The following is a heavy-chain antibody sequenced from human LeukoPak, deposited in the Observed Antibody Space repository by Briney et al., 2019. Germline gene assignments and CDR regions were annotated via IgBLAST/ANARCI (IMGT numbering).Heavy chain of an antibody. Sequence: SETLSLTCAVHGGSFSGYYWSWIRQPPGKGLEWIGEINHSGSTNYNPSLKSRVTISVDTSKNQFSLKLSSVTAADTAVYYCASGGYYYYYGMDVWGQGTMVTVSS. D-gene: IGHD2-15*01. V-gene: IGHV4-34*01. J-gene: IGHJ6*02. CDR1: GGSFSGYY. CDR2: INHSGST. CDR3: ASGGYYYYYGMDV.